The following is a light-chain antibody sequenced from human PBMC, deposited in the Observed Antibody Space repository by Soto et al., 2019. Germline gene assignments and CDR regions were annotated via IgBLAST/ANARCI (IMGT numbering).Light chain of an antibody. Sequence: QMTQSPSSLSASVGDRVTIRCRASETIKVYLNWYQHKPGKAPNLLIFGASNLRGGVPSRFSGSGSGTDFTLTIVRLQPEDFATYYCQQSYTTPWTFGLGTKVEIK. V-gene: IGKV1-39*01. CDR3: QQSYTTPWT. CDR1: ETIKVY. J-gene: IGKJ1*01. CDR2: GAS.